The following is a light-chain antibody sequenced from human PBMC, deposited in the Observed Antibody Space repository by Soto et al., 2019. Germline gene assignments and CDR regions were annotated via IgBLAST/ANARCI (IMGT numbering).Light chain of an antibody. CDR1: QSVRSN. CDR2: GAS. V-gene: IGKV3-15*01. J-gene: IGKJ3*01. Sequence: EIVMTQSPATLSVSPGERATLSCRASQSVRSNLAWYQQKPCQAPRLLIYGASTRATGIPARFSGSGSGTEFTLTLSSLQAEDFSVYYCQQYNNWPFTFGPGTKLHIQ. CDR3: QQYNNWPFT.